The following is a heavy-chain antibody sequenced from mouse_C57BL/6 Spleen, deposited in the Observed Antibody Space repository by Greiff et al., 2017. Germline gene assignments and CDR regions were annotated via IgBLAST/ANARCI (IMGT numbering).Heavy chain of an antibody. CDR2: IDPETGGT. J-gene: IGHJ2*01. CDR3: TMVTSA. CDR1: GYTFTDYE. D-gene: IGHD2-2*01. V-gene: IGHV1-15*01. Sequence: QVQLQQPGAELVRPGASVTLSCKASGYTFTDYEMHWVKQTPVHGLEWIGAIDPETGGTAYNQKFKGKATLTVDKSSSTAYMELRSLTSEDSAVYYCTMVTSAWGQSTTLSVSS.